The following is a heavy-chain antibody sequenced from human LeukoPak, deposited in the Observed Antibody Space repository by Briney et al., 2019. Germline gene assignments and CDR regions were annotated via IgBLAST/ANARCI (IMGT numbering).Heavy chain of an antibody. CDR3: ARHGIAVVGTGFDY. Sequence: SETLSLTCTVSGGSVSSSDYYWGWIRQPPGKGLEWIGSIYYSGSTYYKPSLKSRVTISLDTPKRQFSLKLSSLTAADTAVYYCARHGIAVVGTGFDYWGQGTLVTVSS. J-gene: IGHJ4*02. D-gene: IGHD6-13*01. V-gene: IGHV4-39*01. CDR1: GGSVSSSDYY. CDR2: IYYSGST.